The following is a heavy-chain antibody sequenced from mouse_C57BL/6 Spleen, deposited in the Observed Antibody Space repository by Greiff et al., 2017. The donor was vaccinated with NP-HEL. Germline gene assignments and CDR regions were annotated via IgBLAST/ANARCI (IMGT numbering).Heavy chain of an antibody. CDR3: ARIKKIVASYFDY. J-gene: IGHJ2*01. CDR2: TNPTNGRT. D-gene: IGHD1-1*01. V-gene: IGHV1S81*02. Sequence: QVQLQQPGAELVKAGASVKMSCKASGYTFTSYWMHWVKQRLGQGLEWFAETNPTNGRTYYNETFKSKATLTVDKSSSTSYMLLSGPTFEDSGVYYCARIKKIVASYFDYWGQGTTLTGSS. CDR1: GYTFTSYW.